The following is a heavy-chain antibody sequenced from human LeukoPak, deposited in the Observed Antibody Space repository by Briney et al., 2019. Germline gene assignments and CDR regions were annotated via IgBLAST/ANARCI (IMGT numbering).Heavy chain of an antibody. CDR1: GFSFSSYG. V-gene: IGHV3-23*01. D-gene: IGHD4-17*01. CDR3: AKDVDNGDYVVY. J-gene: IGHJ4*02. Sequence: PGGSLRLSCEASGFSFSSYGMSWVRQAPGMGLEWVSSIGSSGDITYYADSVKGRFTISRDNSKNTLYLQMDSLRAEDTAVYYCAKDVDNGDYVVYWGQGTLVTVSS. CDR2: IGSSGDIT.